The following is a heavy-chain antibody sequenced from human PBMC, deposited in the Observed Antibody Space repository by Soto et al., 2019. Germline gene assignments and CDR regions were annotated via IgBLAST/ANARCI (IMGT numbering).Heavy chain of an antibody. Sequence: QVQLVESGGGVVQPGRSLRLSCAASGFTFSSYGMHWVRQAPGKGLEWVAVISYDGSNKYYADSVKGRFTISRDNSKNTLYLQMNSLRAEDTAVYYCANPGGTELGGIDLSAYWGQGTLVTVSS. CDR1: GFTFSSYG. CDR3: ANPGGTELGGIDLSAY. CDR2: ISYDGSNK. D-gene: IGHD1-26*01. V-gene: IGHV3-30*18. J-gene: IGHJ4*02.